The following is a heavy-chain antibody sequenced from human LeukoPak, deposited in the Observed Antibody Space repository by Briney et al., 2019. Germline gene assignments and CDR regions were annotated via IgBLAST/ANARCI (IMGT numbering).Heavy chain of an antibody. D-gene: IGHD4-11*01. J-gene: IGHJ4*02. CDR3: ARGARLQPMGEF. Sequence: PGGSLRLSCAASGFTFSSCWMHWVRQAPGRGLQWVSSISGDGRDTFYADSVKGRFTVSRDNSKTTMFLQMNSLRVEDTALYYCARGARLQPMGEFWGQGTLVTVSS. V-gene: IGHV3-23*01. CDR1: GFTFSSCW. CDR2: ISGDGRDT.